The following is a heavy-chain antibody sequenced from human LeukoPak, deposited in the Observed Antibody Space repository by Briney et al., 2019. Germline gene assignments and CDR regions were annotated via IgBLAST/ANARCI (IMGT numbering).Heavy chain of an antibody. CDR3: ARDAVTTAYYYKYGTDV. CDR2: IYCGSGPT. D-gene: IGHD4-17*01. J-gene: IGHJ6*02. CDR1: GFTVISNY. Sequence: PGGSLRLSCAASGFTVISNYMSWVRQAPGKGLEWVSFIYCGSGPTYYADSVKGRFTISRDNSKNTLYLQMNSLRAEDTAVYYCARDAVTTAYYYKYGTDVWGQGTTVTVSS. V-gene: IGHV3-66*01.